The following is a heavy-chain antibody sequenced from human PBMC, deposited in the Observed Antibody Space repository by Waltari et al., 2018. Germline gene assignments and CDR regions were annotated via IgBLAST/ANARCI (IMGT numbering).Heavy chain of an antibody. CDR1: GFTFSSFW. CDR3: ASARYSGTYYNDY. V-gene: IGHV3-74*01. D-gene: IGHD1-26*01. CDR2: MNSDGSST. Sequence: EVQLVESGGGLVQPGGSLRLSCAASGFTFSSFWMHWVRQAPGKGLVWVSRMNSDGSSTSYADSVKGRFTISRDKAKNTLYLQMNSLRAEDTAVYYCASARYSGTYYNDYWGQGMLVTVSP. J-gene: IGHJ4*02.